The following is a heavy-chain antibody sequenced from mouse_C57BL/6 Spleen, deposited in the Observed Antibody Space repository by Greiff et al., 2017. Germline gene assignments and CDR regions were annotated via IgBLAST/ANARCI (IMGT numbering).Heavy chain of an antibody. J-gene: IGHJ2*01. CDR1: GFTFSSYT. Sequence: EVQGVESGGGLVKPGGSLKLSCAASGFTFSSYTMSWVRQTPEKRLEWVATISGGGGNTYYPDSVKGRFTISRDNAKNTLYLQMSSLRSEDTALYYCARQAGTVYFDYWGQGTTLTVSS. V-gene: IGHV5-9*01. CDR3: ARQAGTVYFDY. CDR2: ISGGGGNT. D-gene: IGHD4-1*01.